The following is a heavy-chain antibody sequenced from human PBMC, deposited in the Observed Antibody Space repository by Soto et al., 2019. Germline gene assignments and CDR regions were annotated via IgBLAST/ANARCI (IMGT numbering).Heavy chain of an antibody. D-gene: IGHD6-6*01. Sequence: GGSLRLSCAASGFTFSSYAMSWVRQAPGQGLEWGSAISGSGGSTYYADSVKGRFTISRDNSKNTLYLQMNSLRAADTAVYYCAKDPDPRVEARPQAFDIWGQGTMVTVS. J-gene: IGHJ3*02. V-gene: IGHV3-23*01. CDR1: GFTFSSYA. CDR3: AKDPDPRVEARPQAFDI. CDR2: ISGSGGST.